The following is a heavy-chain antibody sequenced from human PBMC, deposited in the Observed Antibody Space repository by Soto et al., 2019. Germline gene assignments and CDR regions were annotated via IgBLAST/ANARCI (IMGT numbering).Heavy chain of an antibody. CDR3: ASLKSYYDSSGYYYDHHLYNWFDP. CDR2: IYHSGST. CDR1: GYSISSGYY. J-gene: IGHJ5*02. Sequence: SETLSLTCTVSGYSISSGYYWGWIRQPPGKGLEWIGSIYHSGSTYYNPSLKSRVTISVDTSKNQFSLKLSSVTAADTAVYYCASLKSYYDSSGYYYDHHLYNWFDPWGQGTLVTVSS. V-gene: IGHV4-38-2*02. D-gene: IGHD3-22*01.